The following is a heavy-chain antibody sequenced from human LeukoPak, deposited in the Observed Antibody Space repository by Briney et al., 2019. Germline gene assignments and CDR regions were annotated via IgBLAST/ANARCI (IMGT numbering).Heavy chain of an antibody. J-gene: IGHJ4*02. CDR1: GFTFSSYE. CDR3: AKDRRYSRYEHPTADY. V-gene: IGHV3-48*03. Sequence: PGGSLRLSCAASGFTFSSYEMNWVRQAPGKGLEWVSYIRSSGSTIYYADSVKGRFTISRDNAKNSLYLQMNSLRAEDTAVYYCAKDRRYSRYEHPTADYWGQGTLVTVSS. CDR2: IRSSGSTI. D-gene: IGHD3-16*02.